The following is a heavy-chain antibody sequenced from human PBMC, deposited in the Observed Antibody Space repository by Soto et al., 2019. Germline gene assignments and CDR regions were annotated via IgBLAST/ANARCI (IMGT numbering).Heavy chain of an antibody. V-gene: IGHV1-69*05. D-gene: IGHD5-18*01. CDR3: ARDTNTAMVPIDY. J-gene: IGHJ4*02. CDR1: GGTFSRYA. CDR2: IIPIFGTA. Sequence: SVKVSCKASGGTFSRYAISWVRQAPGQGLEWMGGIIPIFGTANYAQKLQGRVTMTTDTSTSTAYMELRSLRSDDTAVYYCARDTNTAMVPIDYWGQGTLVTVSS.